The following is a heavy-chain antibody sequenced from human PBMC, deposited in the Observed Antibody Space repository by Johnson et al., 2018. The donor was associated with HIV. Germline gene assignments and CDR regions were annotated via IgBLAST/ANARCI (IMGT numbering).Heavy chain of an antibody. J-gene: IGHJ3*01. D-gene: IGHD6-13*01. CDR2: ITHDGSKK. CDR3: ARDDIQILGGYSSNWPENSFDV. CDR1: GFTFSRYA. Sequence: QEQLVESGGGVVQPGRSLRLSCVASGFTFSRYAVHWFRQAPGKGLEWVSIITHDGSKKYYADSVQGRFTISRDDSKNTLYLQMSSLRPEDTAVYYCARDDIQILGGYSSNWPENSFDVWGQGTMVTVSS. V-gene: IGHV3-30*04.